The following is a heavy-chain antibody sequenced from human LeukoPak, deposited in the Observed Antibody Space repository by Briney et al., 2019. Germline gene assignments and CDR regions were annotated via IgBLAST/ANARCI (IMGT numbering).Heavy chain of an antibody. CDR3: ARHKAATVLGDY. Sequence: NPSETLSLTCTVSGGSISSSSYYWGWIRQPPGKGLEWIGSSYYSGRTYHNPSLKSRVTISADMSKNQFSLKLSSVTAADTAMYYCARHKAATVLGDYWGQGTLVTVSS. V-gene: IGHV4-39*07. CDR2: SYYSGRT. D-gene: IGHD3-10*01. J-gene: IGHJ4*02. CDR1: GGSISSSSYY.